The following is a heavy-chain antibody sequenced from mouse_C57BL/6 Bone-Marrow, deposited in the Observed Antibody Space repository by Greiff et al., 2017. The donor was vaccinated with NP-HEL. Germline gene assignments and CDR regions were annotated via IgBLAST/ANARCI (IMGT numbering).Heavy chain of an antibody. CDR1: EYEFPSHD. CDR3: ARPSTMITTRWYFDV. Sequence: EVQLVESGGGLVQPGESLKLSCESNEYEFPSHDMSWVRKTPEKRLELVAAINSDGGSTYYPDTMERRFIISRDNTKKTLYLQMSSLRSEDTALYYCARPSTMITTRWYFDVWGTGTTVTVSS. CDR2: INSDGGST. V-gene: IGHV5-2*01. D-gene: IGHD2-4*01. J-gene: IGHJ1*03.